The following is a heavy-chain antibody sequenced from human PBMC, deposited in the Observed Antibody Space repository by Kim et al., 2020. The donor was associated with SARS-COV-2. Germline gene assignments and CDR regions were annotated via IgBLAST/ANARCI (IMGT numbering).Heavy chain of an antibody. J-gene: IGHJ5*02. V-gene: IGHV4-59*01. CDR2: IYYSGST. D-gene: IGHD3-9*01. Sequence: SETLSLTCTVSGGSISSYYWNWIRQPPGKGLEWIGYIYYSGSTNYNLSLKSRVTISVDTSKNQFSLKLSSVTAADTAVYYCARGGLRTYYDILTGYYNENWFDPWGQGTLVTVSS. CDR1: GGSISSYY. CDR3: ARGGLRTYYDILTGYYNENWFDP.